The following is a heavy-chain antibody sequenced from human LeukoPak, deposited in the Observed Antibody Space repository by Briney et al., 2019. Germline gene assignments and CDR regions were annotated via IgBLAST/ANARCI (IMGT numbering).Heavy chain of an antibody. V-gene: IGHV5-51*01. CDR1: GYSFTSYW. Sequence: GGSLKFSCKGSGYSFTSYWIGWVRQMPGKGLEWVGIIYPGDSDTRYSPSFQGQVTISADKSITTAYLQWSSLKASDTAMYYCAICPVTPSYYYIDVSGKGTTVTVSS. J-gene: IGHJ6*03. CDR3: AICPVTPSYYYIDV. CDR2: IYPGDSDT. D-gene: IGHD4-17*01.